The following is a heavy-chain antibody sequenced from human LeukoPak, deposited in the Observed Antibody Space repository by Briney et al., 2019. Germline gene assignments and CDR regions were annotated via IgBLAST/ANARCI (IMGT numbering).Heavy chain of an antibody. J-gene: IGHJ4*02. D-gene: IGHD3-10*01. CDR1: GGTFSSYA. Sequence: GASVEVSCKAPGGTFSSYAISWVRQAPGQGLEWMGGIIPIFGTANYAQKFQGRVTITADESTSTAYMELSSLRSEDTAVYYCARVRGATSDFDYWGQGTLVTVSS. CDR3: ARVRGATSDFDY. V-gene: IGHV1-69*13. CDR2: IIPIFGTA.